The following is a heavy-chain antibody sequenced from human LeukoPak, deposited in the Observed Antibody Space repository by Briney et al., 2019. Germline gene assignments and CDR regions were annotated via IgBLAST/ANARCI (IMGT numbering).Heavy chain of an antibody. CDR2: IHYSGST. Sequence: PSETLSLTCTVSGGSISSGGYYWSWIRQHPGKGLEWIGYIHYSGSTYYNPSLKSRVTISVDTSKNQFSLKLSSVTAADTAVYYCARGIAAEYEYYYYYYYMDVWGKGTTVTVSS. D-gene: IGHD6-13*01. J-gene: IGHJ6*03. CDR1: GGSISSGGYY. V-gene: IGHV4-31*03. CDR3: ARGIAAEYEYYYYYYYMDV.